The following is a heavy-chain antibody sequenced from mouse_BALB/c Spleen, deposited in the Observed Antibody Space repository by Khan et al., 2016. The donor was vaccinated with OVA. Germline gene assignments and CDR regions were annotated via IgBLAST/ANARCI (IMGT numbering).Heavy chain of an antibody. CDR2: IDPENGDT. V-gene: IGHV14-4*02. CDR3: YGGRDY. CDR1: GFNIKDYY. J-gene: IGHJ2*01. Sequence: VQLKQSGAELVRSGAPVRLSCTASGFNIKDYYLSWVIQRPEQGLEWIGWIDPENGDTEYAPKFQDKATMTADTSSNTAYLQLSSLTAEDTAVYYCYGGRDYWGQGTTLTVSS.